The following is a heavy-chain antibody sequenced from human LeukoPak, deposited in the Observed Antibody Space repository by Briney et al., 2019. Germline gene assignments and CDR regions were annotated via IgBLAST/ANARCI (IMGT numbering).Heavy chain of an antibody. J-gene: IGHJ4*02. D-gene: IGHD1-26*01. Sequence: GGSLRLSCAASGFTYSSFAMGWVRQAPGKGLEWVSAVTGSGSATDYADFVKGRFTIFRDNSKNTLYLQMNSLRAEDTAVYYCAKRFGESYGHSDYWGQGTLVTVSS. CDR3: AKRFGESYGHSDY. CDR2: VTGSGSAT. CDR1: GFTYSSFA. V-gene: IGHV3-23*01.